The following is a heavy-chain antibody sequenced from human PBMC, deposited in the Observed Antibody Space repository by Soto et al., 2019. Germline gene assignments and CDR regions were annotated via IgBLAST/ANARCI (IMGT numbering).Heavy chain of an antibody. V-gene: IGHV1-18*03. CDR3: GVGVDLWFYGIDV. D-gene: IGHD1-26*01. J-gene: IGHJ6*02. CDR1: GSTFSKYT. Sequence: QVQVVQSGTEVKKPGASVRVSCKTSGSTFSKYTFNWVRQAPGQGLEWIGWITANNVDTISAQRFHGRVTMTTDPSTNTAYMELRNVRGDDMAVYYCGVGVDLWFYGIDVWGQGTTVIVSS. CDR2: ITANNVDT.